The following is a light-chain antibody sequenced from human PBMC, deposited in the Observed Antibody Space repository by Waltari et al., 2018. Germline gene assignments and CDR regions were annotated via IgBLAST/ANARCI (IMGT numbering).Light chain of an antibody. V-gene: IGKV2-30*02. CDR2: KVS. CDR1: QSLVHSDGNTH. J-gene: IGKJ2*01. CDR3: MQGTHWPYT. Sequence: DVVMTQSPLSLPVTPGQPASISCTSSQSLVHSDGNTHLVWFHQRPGQSPRRLIYKVSNRDSGVPDRFSGSGSGTDFTLKISRVEAEDVGVYYCMQGTHWPYTFGQGTKLDIK.